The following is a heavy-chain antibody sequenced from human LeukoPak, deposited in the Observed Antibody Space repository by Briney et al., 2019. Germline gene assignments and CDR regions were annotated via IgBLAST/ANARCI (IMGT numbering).Heavy chain of an antibody. Sequence: PSETLSLTCTVSGGSISSSSYYWGWIRQPPGKGLGWIGSIYYSGSTYYNPSLKSRVTISVDRSKNQFSLKLSSVTAADTAVYYCARETLDNFWSGYPSYYYYMDVWGKGTTVTVSS. CDR3: ARETLDNFWSGYPSYYYYMDV. CDR2: IYYSGST. V-gene: IGHV4-39*07. CDR1: GGSISSSSYY. D-gene: IGHD3-3*01. J-gene: IGHJ6*03.